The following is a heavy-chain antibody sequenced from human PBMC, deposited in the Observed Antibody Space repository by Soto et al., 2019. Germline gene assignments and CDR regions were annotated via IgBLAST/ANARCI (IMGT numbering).Heavy chain of an antibody. Sequence: QVQLVESGGGVVQPGRSLRLSCAASGFTFSNYAMHWVRQAPGKGLEWVAIISYDGNNKYNADSVKGRFTIYRDNSKNTLYLQMNSLRAEDTAVYYCARDRVCTSATCGEFDYYYYYGMDVWGQGTTVTVSS. CDR2: ISYDGNNK. V-gene: IGHV3-30*04. J-gene: IGHJ6*02. CDR3: ARDRVCTSATCGEFDYYYYYGMDV. CDR1: GFTFSNYA. D-gene: IGHD2-2*01.